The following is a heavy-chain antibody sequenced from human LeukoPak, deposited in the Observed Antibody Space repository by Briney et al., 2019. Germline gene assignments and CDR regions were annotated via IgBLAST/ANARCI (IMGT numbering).Heavy chain of an antibody. J-gene: IGHJ5*02. V-gene: IGHV5-51*01. CDR3: AKLAGAAYTWVDP. D-gene: IGHD3-16*01. Sequence: GESMKISCKGSGYTFTDYWIGWVRQMPGKGLEWMAIIHPYDSDTRYSPSFQGQVTISADKSISTAYLQWSSLKASDTAMYYCAKLAGAAYTWVDPWGQGTLVTVPS. CDR2: IHPYDSDT. CDR1: GYTFTDYW.